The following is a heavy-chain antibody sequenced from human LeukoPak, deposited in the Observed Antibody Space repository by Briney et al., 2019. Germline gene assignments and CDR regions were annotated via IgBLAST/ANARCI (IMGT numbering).Heavy chain of an antibody. D-gene: IGHD6-19*01. V-gene: IGHV3-23*01. CDR2: LSGSGIST. CDR1: GFTFSSYA. Sequence: GESLRLSCAASGFTFSSYAMTWVRQAPGKGLEWVSALSGSGISTYYADSVKGRFTISRDNSKNTLYLQMNSLRAEDTAVYYCAKYRSGWLTYFDYWGQGTLVTVSS. J-gene: IGHJ4*02. CDR3: AKYRSGWLTYFDY.